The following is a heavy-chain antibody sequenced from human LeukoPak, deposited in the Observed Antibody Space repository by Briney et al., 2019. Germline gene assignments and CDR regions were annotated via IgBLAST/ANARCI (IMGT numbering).Heavy chain of an antibody. V-gene: IGHV3-30-3*01. D-gene: IGHD5/OR15-5a*01. CDR2: ISHDGSNI. CDR3: AREGVSMASNWFDP. J-gene: IGHJ5*02. CDR1: GFTFSSYA. Sequence: GRSLRLSCAASGFTFSSYAMHWVRQAPGKGPEWGAVISHDGSNIFYADSVKGRFTISRDNSNNTVYLQMNSLRTEDTAVYYCAREGVSMASNWFDPWGQGTLVTVSS.